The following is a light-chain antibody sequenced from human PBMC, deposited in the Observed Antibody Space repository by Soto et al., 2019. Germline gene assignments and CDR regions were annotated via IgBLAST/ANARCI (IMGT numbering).Light chain of an antibody. CDR1: SSDVGGYNY. V-gene: IGLV2-8*01. CDR2: GVS. J-gene: IGLJ2*01. CDR3: SSYAGSNNLV. Sequence: QSALTQPASVSGSPGQSITISCTGTSSDVGGYNYVSWYQQHPGKAPKLMIYGVSERPSGVPDRFSGSKSGNTASLTVSGLQAEDEGDYYCSSYAGSNNLVFGGGTQLTVL.